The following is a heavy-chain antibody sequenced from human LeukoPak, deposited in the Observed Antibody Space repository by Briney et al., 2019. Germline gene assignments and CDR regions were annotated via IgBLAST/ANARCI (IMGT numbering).Heavy chain of an antibody. CDR3: ARGEWELSFFDY. V-gene: IGHV4-59*01. CDR1: GGSISSYY. D-gene: IGHD1-26*01. Sequence: SETLSLTCTVSGGSISSYYWSWIRQPPGKGLEWIGYIYYSGSTNYNPSLKSRVTISVDTSKNQFSLKLSSVTAADTAVYYCARGEWELSFFDYWGQGTLVTVSS. CDR2: IYYSGST. J-gene: IGHJ4*02.